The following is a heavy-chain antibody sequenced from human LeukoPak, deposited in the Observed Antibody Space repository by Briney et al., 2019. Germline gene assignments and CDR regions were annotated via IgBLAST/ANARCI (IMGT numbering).Heavy chain of an antibody. D-gene: IGHD6-19*01. V-gene: IGHV1-18*01. CDR1: GYTFTSYG. CDR2: MIAYNGNT. Sequence: ASVKVSCKASGYTFTSYGISWVRQAPGQGLGWMGWMIAYNGNTNYAQKLQGRVTMTTDTSTSTASMELRSLRSDDTAVYYCARDRARPLYSSGNYYYYYGMDVWGQGTTVTVSS. CDR3: ARDRARPLYSSGNYYYYYGMDV. J-gene: IGHJ6*02.